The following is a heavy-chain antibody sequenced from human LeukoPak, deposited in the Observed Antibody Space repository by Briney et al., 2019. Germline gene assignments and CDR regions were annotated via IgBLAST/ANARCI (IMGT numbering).Heavy chain of an antibody. Sequence: GRSLRLSCAASGFTFRTYAMHWVRQAPGKGLEWVAFITHGGAKIFHADSVKVRFTISRDNSKNTLYLQMNSLRAADTALYYCAKSASAYYMAVWGKGTTVTVSS. CDR2: ITHGGAKI. J-gene: IGHJ6*03. CDR1: GFTFRTYA. V-gene: IGHV3-30*18. CDR3: AKSASAYYMAV. D-gene: IGHD4/OR15-4a*01.